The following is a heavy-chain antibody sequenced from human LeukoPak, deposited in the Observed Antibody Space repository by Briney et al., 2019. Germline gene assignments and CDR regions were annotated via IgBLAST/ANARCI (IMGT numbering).Heavy chain of an antibody. J-gene: IGHJ6*03. CDR1: GFTFNNYA. Sequence: GGSLRLSCAASGFTFNNYAMHWVRQAPGEGLEWVAFIRYDGSNKYYADSVKGRFTISRDNSKNTLYLQMNSLRVEDTAFYYCAKSPKSPAISMVRGVSSYNYYMDVWGKGTTVTISS. D-gene: IGHD3-10*01. CDR2: IRYDGSNK. CDR3: AKSPKSPAISMVRGVSSYNYYMDV. V-gene: IGHV3-30*02.